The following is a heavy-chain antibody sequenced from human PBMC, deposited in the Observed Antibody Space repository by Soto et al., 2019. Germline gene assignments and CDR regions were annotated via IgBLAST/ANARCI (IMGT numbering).Heavy chain of an antibody. CDR3: ASGGAVAVDYYFDY. V-gene: IGHV1-69*13. D-gene: IGHD6-19*01. CDR1: GGTFSSYA. J-gene: IGHJ4*02. Sequence: ASVKVSCKASGGTFSSYAISWVRQAPGQGLEWMGGIIPIFGTANYAQKFQGRVTITADESTSTAYMELSSLRSEDTAVYYCASGGAVAVDYYFDYWGQGTLVTVSS. CDR2: IIPIFGTA.